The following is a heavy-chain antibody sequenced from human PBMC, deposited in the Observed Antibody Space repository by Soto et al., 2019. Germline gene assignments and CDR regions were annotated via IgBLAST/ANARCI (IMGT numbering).Heavy chain of an antibody. V-gene: IGHV3-23*01. CDR2: ITDGGSST. Sequence: EVQLLESGGGLVQPGGSLRLSCAASGFTFGSYAMSWVRQAPGKGLEWVSRITDGGSSTYYAASVKGRFTISRDNSKNTLYLQMNSLRGEDTAIYYCAKHRSSSWSYDSWGQGTLVTVSS. D-gene: IGHD6-13*01. J-gene: IGHJ4*02. CDR3: AKHRSSSWSYDS. CDR1: GFTFGSYA.